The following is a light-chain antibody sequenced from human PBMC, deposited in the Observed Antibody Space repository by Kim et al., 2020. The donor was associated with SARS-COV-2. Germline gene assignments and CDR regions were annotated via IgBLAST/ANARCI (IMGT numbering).Light chain of an antibody. J-gene: IGLJ2*01. CDR3: NSRDSSGNPVV. CDR2: GKN. V-gene: IGLV3-19*01. Sequence: SSELTQDPAVSVALGQTVRITCQGDSLRSYYASWYPQKPGQAPVLVIYGKNNRPSGIPDRFSGSSSGNTASLPITGAQAEDEADYYCNSRDSSGNPVVFG. CDR1: SLRSYY.